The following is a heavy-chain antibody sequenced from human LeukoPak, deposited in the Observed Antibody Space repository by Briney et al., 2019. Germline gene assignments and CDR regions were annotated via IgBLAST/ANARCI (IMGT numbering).Heavy chain of an antibody. CDR3: SGYDFDSSGYSPLDI. J-gene: IGHJ3*02. Sequence: KPGGSLRLSCAASGFTFSNAWMSWVRQAPGKGLEWVGRIKSKTDGGTTDYTAPVRGRFTISRDDSKNTVYLQMNSLKTEDTAVYYCSGYDFDSSGYSPLDIWGQGTMVTVSS. D-gene: IGHD3-22*01. V-gene: IGHV3-15*01. CDR2: IKSKTDGGTT. CDR1: GFTFSNAW.